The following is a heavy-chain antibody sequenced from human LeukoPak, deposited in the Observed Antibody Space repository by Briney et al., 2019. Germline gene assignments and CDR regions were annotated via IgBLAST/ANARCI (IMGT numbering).Heavy chain of an antibody. CDR3: ARAQYTGSWYPYNWFDP. J-gene: IGHJ5*02. D-gene: IGHD6-13*01. CDR2: IYTSGST. V-gene: IGHV4-61*02. Sequence: PSETLSLTCTVSGGSISSGSYYWSWIRQPAGKGLEWIGRIYTSGSTNYNPSLKSRVTISVDTSKNQFSLKLSSVTAADTAVFYCARAQYTGSWYPYNWFDPWGQGTLVTVSS. CDR1: GGSISSGSYY.